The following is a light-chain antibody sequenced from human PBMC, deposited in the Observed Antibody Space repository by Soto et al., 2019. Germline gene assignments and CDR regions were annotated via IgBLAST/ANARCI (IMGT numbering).Light chain of an antibody. CDR2: AAY. Sequence: DIQMTQAPSSLSASVGDRVTITCRARQDISTYLAWYQQKPGKVPKLLISAAYTLQSGVPSRFSGSGSGTDFTLTISSLQPEDVATYYCQKYNNAPLTFG. CDR1: QDISTY. J-gene: IGKJ4*01. V-gene: IGKV1-27*01. CDR3: QKYNNAPLT.